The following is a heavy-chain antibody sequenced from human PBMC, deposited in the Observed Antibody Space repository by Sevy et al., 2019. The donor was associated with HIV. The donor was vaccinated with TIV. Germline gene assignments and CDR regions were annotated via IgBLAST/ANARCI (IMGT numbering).Heavy chain of an antibody. D-gene: IGHD4-17*01. CDR3: ARDANDYGDLDFDY. CDR2: ISSSSSPI. CDR1: GFPFSSYS. V-gene: IGHV3-48*02. Sequence: GSLRLSCAASGFPFSSYSMNWVRQAPGKGPEWGSYISSSSSPIYYADSVKGRFTISRDNAKNSLYLQMNSLRDEDTAVYYCARDANDYGDLDFDYWGQGTLVTVSS. J-gene: IGHJ4*02.